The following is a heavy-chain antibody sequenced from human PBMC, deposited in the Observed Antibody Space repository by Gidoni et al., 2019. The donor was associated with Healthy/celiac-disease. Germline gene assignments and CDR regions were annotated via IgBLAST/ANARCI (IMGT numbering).Heavy chain of an antibody. CDR1: GGSFSGYY. V-gene: IGHV4-34*01. CDR2: INHNGST. D-gene: IGHD3-22*01. CDR3: ARGSGGYYYDSSGYQDFDY. Sequence: QVQLQQWGAGLLKPSETLSLTCAVYGGSFSGYYWSWIRQPPGKGLEWIGEINHNGSTNYNPSLKSRVTISVDTSKNQFSLKLSSVTAADTAVYYCARGSGGYYYDSSGYQDFDYWGQGTLVTVSS. J-gene: IGHJ4*02.